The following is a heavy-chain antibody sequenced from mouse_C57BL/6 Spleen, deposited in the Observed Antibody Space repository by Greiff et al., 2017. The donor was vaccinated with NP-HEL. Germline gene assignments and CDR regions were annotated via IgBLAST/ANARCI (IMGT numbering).Heavy chain of an antibody. CDR1: GYAFSSYW. D-gene: IGHD1-1*01. J-gene: IGHJ1*03. CDR3: ARITTVVDWYFDV. Sequence: VQLQQSGAELVKPGASVKISCKASGYAFSSYWMNWVKPRPGKGLEWIEQIYPGDGDTNYDGKFKGKATLTADKLSSTAYMQLSSLTPEDSAVYFCARITTVVDWYFDVWGTGTTVTVSS. V-gene: IGHV1-80*01. CDR2: IYPGDGDT.